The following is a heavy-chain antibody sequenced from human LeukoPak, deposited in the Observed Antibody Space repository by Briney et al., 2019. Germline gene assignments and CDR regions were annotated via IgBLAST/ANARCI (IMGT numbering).Heavy chain of an antibody. Sequence: HAGRSLRLSCAASGFTFSSYGMHWVRQAPGKGLEWVAGISYDVSEKFYAESVKGRFTISRDNSENTLYLQMNSLRTEDTAVYNCARDLSGSYTVDYWGQGTLLTVSS. V-gene: IGHV3-30*03. CDR2: ISYDVSEK. CDR1: GFTFSSYG. D-gene: IGHD1-26*01. CDR3: ARDLSGSYTVDY. J-gene: IGHJ4*02.